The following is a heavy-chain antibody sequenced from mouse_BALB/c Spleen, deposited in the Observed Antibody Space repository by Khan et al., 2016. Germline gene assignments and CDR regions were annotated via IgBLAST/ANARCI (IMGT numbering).Heavy chain of an antibody. Sequence: QVQLQQSGAELVKPGASVKLSCKASGYTFTSYYMYWVKQRPGQGLEWIGEINPSNGGTNFNEKFKSKATLTVDKSSSTAYMQLSSLTSEDSAVYYCTRGYYGNYDWYLDVWGAGTTVTVSS. CDR2: INPSNGGT. CDR3: TRGYYGNYDWYLDV. J-gene: IGHJ1*01. V-gene: IGHV1S81*02. D-gene: IGHD2-1*01. CDR1: GYTFTSYY.